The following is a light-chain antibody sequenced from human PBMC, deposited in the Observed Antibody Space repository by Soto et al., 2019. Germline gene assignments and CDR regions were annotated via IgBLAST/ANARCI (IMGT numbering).Light chain of an antibody. J-gene: IGLJ1*01. CDR2: GNN. CDR3: QSYDSSLSALYV. V-gene: IGLV1-40*01. Sequence: QSVLTQPPSVSGAPGQMVTISCTGSSSNIGAGYEVHWYQQLPGTAPKLLIYGNNNRPSGVPDRFSGSKSGTSASLAITGLQAEDEADYYCQSYDSSLSALYVFGTGTKVTV. CDR1: SSNIGAGYE.